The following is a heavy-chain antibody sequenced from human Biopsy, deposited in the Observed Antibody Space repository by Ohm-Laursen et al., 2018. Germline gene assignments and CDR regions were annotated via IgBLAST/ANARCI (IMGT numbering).Heavy chain of an antibody. Sequence: ASVKVSCKTSGYTFTGYHVHWVRQAPGQGLEWMGWINAKTGDTNYAQKFQGRVTMTRDTSISTAYVDLSSLRSDDTAVYYCTRGGYYYDSLAYYYWFDPWGQGALVTVSS. CDR3: TRGGYYYDSLAYYYWFDP. CDR2: INAKTGDT. V-gene: IGHV1-2*02. D-gene: IGHD3-22*01. J-gene: IGHJ5*02. CDR1: GYTFTGYH.